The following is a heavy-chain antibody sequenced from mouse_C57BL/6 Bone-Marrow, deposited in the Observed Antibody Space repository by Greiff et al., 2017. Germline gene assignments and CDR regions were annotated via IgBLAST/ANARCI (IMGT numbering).Heavy chain of an antibody. CDR1: GFNIKDDY. CDR3: TTYYGSSYWYFDV. D-gene: IGHD1-1*01. Sequence: VQLKESGAELVRPGASVKLSCTASGFNIKDDYMHWVKQRPEQGLEWIGRIDPENGDTEYDSKFQGKATITVDTSSNTAYLQLSSLTSEDTAVYYCTTYYGSSYWYFDVWGTGTTVTVSS. J-gene: IGHJ1*03. CDR2: IDPENGDT. V-gene: IGHV14-4*01.